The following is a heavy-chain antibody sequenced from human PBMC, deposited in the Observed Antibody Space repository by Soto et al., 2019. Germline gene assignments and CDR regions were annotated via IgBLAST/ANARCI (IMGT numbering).Heavy chain of an antibody. CDR3: AREGGGYYDILTGYYKYAFDI. CDR1: GYTFTSYG. V-gene: IGHV1-18*01. Sequence: ASVKVSCKASGYTFTSYGISWVRQAPGQGLEWMGWISAYNGNTNYAQKLQGRVTMTTDTSTSTAYMELRSLRSDDTAVYYWAREGGGYYDILTGYYKYAFDIWGQGTMVTVSS. D-gene: IGHD3-9*01. J-gene: IGHJ3*02. CDR2: ISAYNGNT.